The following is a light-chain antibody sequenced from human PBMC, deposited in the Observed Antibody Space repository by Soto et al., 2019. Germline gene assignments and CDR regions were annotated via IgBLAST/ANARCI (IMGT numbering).Light chain of an antibody. CDR1: KLGDKY. CDR3: QAWDISTYVV. CDR2: QDS. V-gene: IGLV3-1*01. J-gene: IGLJ2*01. Sequence: SYELTQPHSVSVSPGQTASITCSGDKLGDKYACWYQQKPGQSPVLVIYQDSKRPSGIPERFSGSNSGNTATLTISGTQAMDEADYYCQAWDISTYVVFGGGTKLTVL.